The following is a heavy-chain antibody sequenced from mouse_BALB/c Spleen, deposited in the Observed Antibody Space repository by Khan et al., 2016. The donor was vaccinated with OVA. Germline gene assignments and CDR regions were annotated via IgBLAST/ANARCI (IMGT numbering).Heavy chain of an antibody. J-gene: IGHJ3*01. CDR3: ARNSYMYDFTY. CDR1: GFSLTTYG. D-gene: IGHD2-14*01. V-gene: IGHV2-2*01. CDR2: IRSAGKT. Sequence: QVQLKESGPGIVRPSQTLSITCTVSGFSLTTYGVHWVRQSPGKGLEWLGVIRSAGKTDYNAAFISRLSITKDNSKSQVFFKMNSLQADDTAMYYCARNSYMYDFTYWGQGTLVTVSA.